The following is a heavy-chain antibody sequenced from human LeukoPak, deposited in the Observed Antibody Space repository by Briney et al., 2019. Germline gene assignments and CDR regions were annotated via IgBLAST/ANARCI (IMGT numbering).Heavy chain of an antibody. CDR2: INTGNGNT. J-gene: IGHJ4*02. Sequence: GASVKVSCKASGHTFTSYPLHWVRQAPGQRLEWMGWINTGNGNTKYSQKFQGRVTITRDTSASTAYMEVSSLRSEDTAVYYCARGAYDRLYFDYWGQGTLVTVSS. CDR1: GHTFTSYP. D-gene: IGHD3-3*01. V-gene: IGHV1-3*04. CDR3: ARGAYDRLYFDY.